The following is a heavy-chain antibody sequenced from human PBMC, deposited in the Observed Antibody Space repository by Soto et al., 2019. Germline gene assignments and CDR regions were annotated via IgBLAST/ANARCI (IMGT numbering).Heavy chain of an antibody. D-gene: IGHD5-18*01. Sequence: PGGSLRLSCAASGFIFENFGMSWVRQAPGKGLEWISSISGSGFKKYYADSVKGRFTISRDNSKNTLYLQMNSLRAEDTAVYYCAKERGYSYGYGYWGQGTLVTVSS. CDR1: GFIFENFG. CDR2: ISGSGFKK. V-gene: IGHV3-23*01. CDR3: AKERGYSYGYGY. J-gene: IGHJ4*02.